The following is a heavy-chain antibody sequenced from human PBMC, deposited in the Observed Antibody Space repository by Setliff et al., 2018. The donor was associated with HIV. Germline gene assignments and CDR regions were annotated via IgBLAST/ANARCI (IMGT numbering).Heavy chain of an antibody. CDR2: ISSSGSSM. CDR3: ARISTVTVRH. V-gene: IGHV3-48*01. Sequence: PGGSLRLSCAVSGFLLTDYNMNWVRQAPGRGLEWVAYISSSGSSMYYAESVRGRFTISRDNAKNYMYLQMRSLRAEDTARYYCARISTVTVRHWGQGTLVTVSS. CDR1: GFLLTDYN. J-gene: IGHJ1*01. D-gene: IGHD2-21*02.